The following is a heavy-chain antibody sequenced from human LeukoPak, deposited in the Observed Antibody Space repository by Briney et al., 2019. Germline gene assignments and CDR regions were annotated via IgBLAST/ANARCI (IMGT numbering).Heavy chain of an antibody. D-gene: IGHD6-19*01. CDR3: ARETGYSSGRKRRPHMDV. J-gene: IGHJ6*04. CDR1: GGSFSGYY. V-gene: IGHV4-34*01. Sequence: SETLSLTCAVYGGSFSGYYWSWIRQPPGKGREWIGEINHSGSTNYNPSLKSRVTISVDTSKNQFSLKLSSVTAADTAVYYCARETGYSSGRKRRPHMDVWGKGTTVTVSS. CDR2: INHSGST.